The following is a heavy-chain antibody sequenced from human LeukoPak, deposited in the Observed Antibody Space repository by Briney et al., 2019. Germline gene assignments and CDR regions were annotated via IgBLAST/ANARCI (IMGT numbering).Heavy chain of an antibody. J-gene: IGHJ4*02. Sequence: PGGSLRLSCAASGFTFSSYAMSWVRQAPGKGLEWVSTISGSGGSTSYTDSVKGRFTISRDNSKNTLYLQMNSLRADDTAVYYCARSPPGSCSGGSCIPFDYRGQGTLVTVSS. CDR3: ARSPPGSCSGGSCIPFDY. CDR2: ISGSGGST. D-gene: IGHD2-15*01. CDR1: GFTFSSYA. V-gene: IGHV3-23*01.